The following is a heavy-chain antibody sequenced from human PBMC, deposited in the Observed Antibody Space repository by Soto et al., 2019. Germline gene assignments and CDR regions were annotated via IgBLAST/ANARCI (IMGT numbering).Heavy chain of an antibody. Sequence: EVQLVESGGGLVKPGGSLRLSCAASGFTFSNYSMNWVRQAPGKGLEWVSCISSSSSYISYADSVKGRFTISRDNAKNSLYLQMNSLRAEDTAVYYCARGVATIHAWYFELWGRGTLVTVSS. D-gene: IGHD5-12*01. V-gene: IGHV3-21*01. CDR3: ARGVATIHAWYFEL. J-gene: IGHJ2*01. CDR1: GFTFSNYS. CDR2: ISSSSSYI.